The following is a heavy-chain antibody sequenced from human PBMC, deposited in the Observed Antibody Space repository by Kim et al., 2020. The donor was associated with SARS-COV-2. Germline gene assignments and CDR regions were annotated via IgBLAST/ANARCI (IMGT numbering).Heavy chain of an antibody. J-gene: IGHJ3*02. V-gene: IGHV1-24*01. CDR1: GYTLTELS. D-gene: IGHD4-17*01. Sequence: ASVKVSCKVSGYTLTELSMHWVRQAPGKGLEWMGGFDPEDGETIYAQKFQGRVTMTEDTSTDTAYMELSSLRSEDTAVYYCATGHGDRLHRGRAFGIWGQGTMVTVSS. CDR3: ATGHGDRLHRGRAFGI. CDR2: FDPEDGET.